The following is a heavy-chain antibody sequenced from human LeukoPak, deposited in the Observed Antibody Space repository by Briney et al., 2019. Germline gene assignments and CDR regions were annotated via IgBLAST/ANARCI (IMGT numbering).Heavy chain of an antibody. Sequence: SETLSFTAAGYAGSFSGYNWSWLRPCPGNRLHWIGNTIHSIVTYYNPSLESRVTIAEDTYKSQFSLKLNSVTAADTAVYYCARGLGLSRANYFDFWGQGTLVTVSS. CDR2: TIHSIVT. D-gene: IGHD3-16*01. CDR3: ARGLGLSRANYFDF. J-gene: IGHJ4*02. CDR1: AGSFSGYN. V-gene: IGHV4-34*01.